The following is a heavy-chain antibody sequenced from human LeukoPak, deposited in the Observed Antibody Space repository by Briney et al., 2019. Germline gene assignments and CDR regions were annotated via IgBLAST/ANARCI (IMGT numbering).Heavy chain of an antibody. Sequence: SGPTLAKPTQTLTLTCNFSGFSLSTSGVGVGWIRQPPGKDLEWLALIYWDDDKRYSPSLKSRLTITKDTSKNQVVLTMTNMDPVDTATYYCAHSLTTVTYFDYWGQGTLVTVSS. CDR1: GFSLSTSGVG. V-gene: IGHV2-5*02. J-gene: IGHJ4*02. D-gene: IGHD4-17*01. CDR3: AHSLTTVTYFDY. CDR2: IYWDDDK.